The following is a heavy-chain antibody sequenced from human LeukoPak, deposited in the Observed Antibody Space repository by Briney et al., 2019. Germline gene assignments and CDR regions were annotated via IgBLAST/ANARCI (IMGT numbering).Heavy chain of an antibody. CDR2: ISYDGSNK. CDR1: GFTFSSYA. V-gene: IGHV3-30*04. J-gene: IGHJ4*02. D-gene: IGHD5-12*01. CDR3: ARGPSGYHNT. Sequence: PGGSLRLSCAASGFTFSSYAMHWVRQAPGKGLEWVAVISYDGSNKYYADSVKGRFTISRDNAKNSLYLQMNSLRAEDTAVYYCARGPSGYHNTGGQETLVTVSS.